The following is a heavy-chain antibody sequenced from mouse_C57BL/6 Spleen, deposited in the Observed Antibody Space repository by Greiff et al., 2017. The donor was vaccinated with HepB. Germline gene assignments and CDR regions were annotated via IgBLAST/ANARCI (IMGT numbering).Heavy chain of an antibody. CDR1: GYTFTSYW. CDR2: IDPNSGGT. J-gene: IGHJ3*01. Sequence: VKLQQPGAELVKPGASVKLSCKASGYTFTSYWMHWVKQRPGRGLEWIGRIDPNSGGTKYNEKFKSKATLTVDKPSSTAYMQLSSLTSEDSAVYYCAREGTYYSNYAAWFAYWGQGTLVTVSA. CDR3: AREGTYYSNYAAWFAY. D-gene: IGHD2-5*01. V-gene: IGHV1-72*01.